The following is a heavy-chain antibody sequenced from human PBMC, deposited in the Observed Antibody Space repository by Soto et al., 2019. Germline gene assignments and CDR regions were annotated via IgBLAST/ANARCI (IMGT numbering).Heavy chain of an antibody. Sequence: SETLSLTCTVSGGSVPSGSYYWSWIRQPPGKGLEWIGYIYFSGSTNYNPSLKSRVSISVDTSKNQISLKLSSVTAADTAVYYCARDQGIAVAVFDYWGQGTLVTVSS. CDR2: IYFSGST. CDR3: ARDQGIAVAVFDY. D-gene: IGHD6-19*01. V-gene: IGHV4-61*01. CDR1: GGSVPSGSYY. J-gene: IGHJ4*02.